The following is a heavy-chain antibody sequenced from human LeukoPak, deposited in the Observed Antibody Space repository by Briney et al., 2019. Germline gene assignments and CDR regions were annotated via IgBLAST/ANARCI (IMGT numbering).Heavy chain of an antibody. CDR1: GGSISSGSYY. Sequence: SETLSLTCTVSGGSISSGSYYWSWIRQPAGKGLEWIGRIYTSGSTNYNPSLKRRVTISVDTSKNQFSLKLSSVTAADTAVYYCARDIVGYDFWSGWAPPYYMDVWGKGTTVTVSS. CDR3: ARDIVGYDFWSGWAPPYYMDV. CDR2: IYTSGST. J-gene: IGHJ6*03. V-gene: IGHV4-61*02. D-gene: IGHD3-3*01.